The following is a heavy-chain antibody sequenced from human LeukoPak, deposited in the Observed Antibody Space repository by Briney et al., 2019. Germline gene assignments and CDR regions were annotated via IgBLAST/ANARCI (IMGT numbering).Heavy chain of an antibody. J-gene: IGHJ3*02. CDR2: ISGSGGST. CDR1: GFRFSDFT. D-gene: IGHD1-26*01. Sequence: GGSLRLSCAASGFRFSDFTMTWVRQAPGKGPEWVSAISGSGGSTYYADSVKGRFTISRDNSKNTLYLQMNSLRAEDTAVYYCAKKYGASYAFDIWGQGTMVTVSS. V-gene: IGHV3-23*01. CDR3: AKKYGASYAFDI.